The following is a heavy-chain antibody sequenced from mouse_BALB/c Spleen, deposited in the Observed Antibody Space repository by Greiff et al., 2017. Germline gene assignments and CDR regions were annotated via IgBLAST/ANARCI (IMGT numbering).Heavy chain of an antibody. CDR3: ARPYGYDGFDY. CDR2: IDPANGNT. V-gene: IGHV14-3*02. Sequence: VQLQQSGAELVKPGASVKLSCTASGFNIKDTYMHWVKQRPEQGLEWIGRIDPANGNTKYDPKFQGKATITADTSSNTAYLQLSSLTSEDTAVYYCARPYGYDGFDYWGQGTTLTVSS. CDR1: GFNIKDTY. D-gene: IGHD2-2*01. J-gene: IGHJ2*01.